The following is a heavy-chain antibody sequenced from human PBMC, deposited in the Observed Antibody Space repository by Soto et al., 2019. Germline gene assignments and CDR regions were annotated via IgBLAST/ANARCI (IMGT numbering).Heavy chain of an antibody. V-gene: IGHV1-69*13. J-gene: IGHJ4*02. D-gene: IGHD6-13*01. CDR1: GGTFSSYA. CDR3: AVWWQYSRSWFLNFDY. Sequence: SVKVSCKASGGTFSSYAISWVRQAPGQGLEWMGGIIPIFGTANYAQKFQGRVTITADESTSTAYMELSSLRSGDTAVYYCAVWWQYSRSWFLNFDYWGKGPLVTVSS. CDR2: IIPIFGTA.